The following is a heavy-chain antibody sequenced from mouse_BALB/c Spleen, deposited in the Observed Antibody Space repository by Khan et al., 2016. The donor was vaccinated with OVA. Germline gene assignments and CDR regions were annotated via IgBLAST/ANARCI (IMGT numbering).Heavy chain of an antibody. V-gene: IGHV1-7*01. CDR3: ARRGLDGIFVY. CDR1: GYTFTTYW. Sequence: QVQLKQSGAELAKPGASVKMSCTASGYTFTTYWMHWVKQRPGQGLEWIGYINPRTGYTEYTQNFKNKATLTADESSSTAFMQLNSLTSEDSAVYYWARRGLDGIFVYWGQGTLVTVSA. D-gene: IGHD2-1*01. CDR2: INPRTGYT. J-gene: IGHJ3*01.